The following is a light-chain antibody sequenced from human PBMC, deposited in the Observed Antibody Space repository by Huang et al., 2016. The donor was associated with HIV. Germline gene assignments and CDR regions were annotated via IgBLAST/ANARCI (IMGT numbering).Light chain of an antibody. Sequence: DIVMTQSPDSLAVSPGERPTINCKSSQTVLYSLNKKNDLAWFQQKPGRTPKLLIYWATTRGSGVPYAFSGSGSGTDFTLTSINLQAEDVAVYFCLQYYSVPQTFGHGTKVEIK. CDR3: LQYYSVPQT. CDR1: QTVLYSLNKKND. J-gene: IGKJ1*01. CDR2: WAT. V-gene: IGKV4-1*01.